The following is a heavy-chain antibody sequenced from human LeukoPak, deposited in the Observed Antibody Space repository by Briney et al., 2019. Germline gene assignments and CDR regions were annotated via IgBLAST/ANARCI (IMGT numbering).Heavy chain of an antibody. CDR1: GGSISSYY. J-gene: IGHJ4*02. V-gene: IGHV4-59*01. CDR2: IYYSGST. Sequence: SETLSLTCTVSGGSISSYYWSWIRQPPGKGLEWIGYIYYSGSTNYNPSLKSRVTISVDTSKNQFSLKLSSVTAADTAVYYCARAHSSGSYYVIPYYFDYWGQGTLVTVSS. D-gene: IGHD1-26*01. CDR3: ARAHSSGSYYVIPYYFDY.